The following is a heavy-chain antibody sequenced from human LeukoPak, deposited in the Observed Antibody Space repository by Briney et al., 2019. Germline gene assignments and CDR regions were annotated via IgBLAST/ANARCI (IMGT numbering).Heavy chain of an antibody. V-gene: IGHV3-21*01. CDR2: ITSSGTYI. CDR3: ARDHGDYGGYYFDY. CDR1: GFDFNNYN. J-gene: IGHJ4*02. D-gene: IGHD4-17*01. Sequence: GGSLRLSCAASGFDFNNYNMNWVRQAPGKGLEWVSSITSSGTYIYYADSVKGRFTISRDNAKNSLYLQMNSLRAEDTAVYYCARDHGDYGGYYFDYWGQGTLVTVSS.